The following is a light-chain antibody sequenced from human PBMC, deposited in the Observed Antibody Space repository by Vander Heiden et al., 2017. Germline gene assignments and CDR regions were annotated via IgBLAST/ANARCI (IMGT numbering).Light chain of an antibody. CDR3: QQYNSYAWT. CDR1: QSIDTW. V-gene: IGKV1-5*01. CDR2: DAS. Sequence: DIQMTQSPSTLSASVGDRVTITCRASQSIDTWLAWYQQKPGKAPKLLISDASILESGVPSRFSGSGSGTEFTHTISSLQPDDFGTYYCQQYNSYAWTFGQGTKVEI. J-gene: IGKJ1*01.